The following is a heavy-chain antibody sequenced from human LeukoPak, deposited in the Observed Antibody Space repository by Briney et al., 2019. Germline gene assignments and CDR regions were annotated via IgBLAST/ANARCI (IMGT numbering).Heavy chain of an antibody. CDR3: AREYCSSTSCPIFDY. Sequence: GGSLRLSCAASGFTFSSYAMHWVRKAPGKGLEWVAVISYDGSNKYYADSVKGRFTISRDNSKNTLYLQMNSLRAEDTAVYYCAREYCSSTSCPIFDYWGQGTLVTVSS. V-gene: IGHV3-30*04. CDR1: GFTFSSYA. J-gene: IGHJ4*02. CDR2: ISYDGSNK. D-gene: IGHD2-2*01.